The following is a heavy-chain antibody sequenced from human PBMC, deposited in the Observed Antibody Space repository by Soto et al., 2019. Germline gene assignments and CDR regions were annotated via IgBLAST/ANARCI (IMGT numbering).Heavy chain of an antibody. D-gene: IGHD1-1*01. J-gene: IGHJ4*02. Sequence: QVHLVQSGAEVRKPGASVKVSCKGSGYTFTSYGIAWVRQAPGQGLEWMGWISAHNDNTNYAQKVQGRVTVTRDTSTSTAYMVLRNLRSDDTAVYYCARGRYGDYWGQGALVTVSS. CDR1: GYTFTSYG. CDR2: ISAHNDNT. CDR3: ARGRYGDY. V-gene: IGHV1-18*01.